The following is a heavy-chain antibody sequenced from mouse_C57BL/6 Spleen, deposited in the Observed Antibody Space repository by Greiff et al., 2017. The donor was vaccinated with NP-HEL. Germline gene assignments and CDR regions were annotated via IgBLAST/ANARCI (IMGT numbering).Heavy chain of an antibody. CDR1: GFNIKDYY. V-gene: IGHV14-2*01. CDR3: ARGFTTVAARAMDY. D-gene: IGHD1-1*01. J-gene: IGHJ4*01. CDR2: IDPEDGET. Sequence: EVQGVESGAELVKPGASVKLSCTASGFNIKDYYMHWVKQRTEQGLEWIGRIDPEDGETKYAPKFQGKATITADTSSNTAYLQLSSLTSEDTAVYYCARGFTTVAARAMDYWGQGTSVTVSS.